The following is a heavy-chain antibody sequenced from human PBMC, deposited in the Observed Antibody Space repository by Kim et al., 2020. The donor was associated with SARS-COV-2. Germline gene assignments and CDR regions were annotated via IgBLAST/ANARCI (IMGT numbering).Heavy chain of an antibody. J-gene: IGHJ6*02. Sequence: GSIGYADSVKGRLSISRDNAKSSLYLQVNSLRAEDTALYYCAKDPEGGIGVWGQGTTVTVSS. V-gene: IGHV3-9*01. CDR3: AKDPEGGIGV. CDR2: GSI.